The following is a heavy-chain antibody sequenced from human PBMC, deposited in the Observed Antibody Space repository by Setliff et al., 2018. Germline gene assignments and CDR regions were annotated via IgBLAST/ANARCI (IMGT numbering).Heavy chain of an antibody. CDR2: IYTSGST. CDR1: GGSVGNSYYY. J-gene: IGHJ5*02. Sequence: SETLSLTCTVSGGSVGNSYYYWNWIRQPAGKGLEWIGHIYTSGSTNYNPSLKSRVTISVDTSKNQFSLKLSSVTAADTALYYCARALYAPVGPTDNWFDPWGQGTLVTVSS. D-gene: IGHD1-26*01. CDR3: ARALYAPVGPTDNWFDP. V-gene: IGHV4-61*09.